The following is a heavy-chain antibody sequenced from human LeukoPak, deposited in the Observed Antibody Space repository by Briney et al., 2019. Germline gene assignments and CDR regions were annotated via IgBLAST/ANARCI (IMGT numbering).Heavy chain of an antibody. D-gene: IGHD5-12*01. CDR1: GGSFSGYY. J-gene: IGHJ4*02. CDR2: INHSGST. Sequence: SETLSLTCAVYGGSFSGYYWSWIRQPPGKGLEWIGEINHSGSTNYNPSLKSRVTISVDTSKNQFSLKLCSVTAADTAVYYCARAPPYSGYERFDYWGQGTLVTVSS. CDR3: ARAPPYSGYERFDY. V-gene: IGHV4-34*01.